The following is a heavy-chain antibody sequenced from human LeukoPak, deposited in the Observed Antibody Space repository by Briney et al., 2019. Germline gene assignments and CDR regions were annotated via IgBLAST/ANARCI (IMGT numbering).Heavy chain of an antibody. CDR2: IRSKANNYAT. Sequence: GGSLRLSCAASGFTFSGSTMHWVRQASGKGLEWVGRIRSKANNYATAYATSVKGRFTLSRDDSKNTAYLQMNSLKAEDTAVYYCIRGAASGSYYGFDVWGQGATVTVSS. D-gene: IGHD1-26*01. J-gene: IGHJ6*02. CDR3: IRGAASGSYYGFDV. CDR1: GFTFSGST. V-gene: IGHV3-73*01.